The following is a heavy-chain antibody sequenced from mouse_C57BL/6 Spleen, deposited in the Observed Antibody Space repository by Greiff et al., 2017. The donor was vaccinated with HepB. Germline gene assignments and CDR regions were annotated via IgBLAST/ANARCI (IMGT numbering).Heavy chain of an antibody. D-gene: IGHD2-5*01. J-gene: IGHJ4*01. V-gene: IGHV1-80*01. CDR2: IYPGDGDT. CDR3: ARRGYSNYLYAMDY. Sequence: QVQLQQSGAELVKPGASVKISCKASGYAFSSYWMNWVKQRPGKGLEWIGQIYPGDGDTNYNGKFKGKATLTADKSSSTAYMQLSSLTSEDSAVYFCARRGYSNYLYAMDYWGQGTSVTVSS. CDR1: GYAFSSYW.